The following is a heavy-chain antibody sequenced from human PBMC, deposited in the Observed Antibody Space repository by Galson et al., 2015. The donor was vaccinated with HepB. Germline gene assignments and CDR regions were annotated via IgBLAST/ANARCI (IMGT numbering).Heavy chain of an antibody. CDR1: GYTFSDHY. CDR3: ARDDGYNSGWGY. Sequence: SVKVSCKASGYTFSDHYIQWVRQAPGQGLEWMGWITPKRGDTNYAQTVKGRVTMTRDTSTSTAYLEVSGLRSDDTAMYYCARDDGYNSGWGYWGQGTLVTVSS. CDR2: ITPKRGDT. J-gene: IGHJ4*02. V-gene: IGHV1-2*02. D-gene: IGHD6-19*01.